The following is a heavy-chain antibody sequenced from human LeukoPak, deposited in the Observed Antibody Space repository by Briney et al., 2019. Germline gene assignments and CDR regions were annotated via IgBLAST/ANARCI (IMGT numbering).Heavy chain of an antibody. CDR1: GFTFSSYV. J-gene: IGHJ4*02. D-gene: IGHD6-13*01. CDR3: AKRGNSWDLFDY. CDR2: IGGSVGSM. V-gene: IGHV3-23*01. Sequence: GGSLRLSCAASGFTFSSYVMSWVRQAPGKGLEWVSNIGGSVGSMFYAASVKGRFAISRDNSKNTLFLQMNNLRVEDTAIYYCAKRGNSWDLFDYWGQGTLVTVSS.